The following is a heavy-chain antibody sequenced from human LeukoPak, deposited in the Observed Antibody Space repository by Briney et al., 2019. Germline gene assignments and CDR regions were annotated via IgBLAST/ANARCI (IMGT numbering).Heavy chain of an antibody. Sequence: ASVKVSCKASGYTFTSYDINWVRQATRQGLEWMGWMNPNSGNTGYAQKFQGRVTMTRNTSISTAYMELSSLRSEDTAVYYCARGRRWRDSSGYYKIDYWGQGTLVTVSS. J-gene: IGHJ4*02. CDR2: MNPNSGNT. V-gene: IGHV1-8*01. CDR3: ARGRRWRDSSGYYKIDY. CDR1: GYTFTSYD. D-gene: IGHD3-22*01.